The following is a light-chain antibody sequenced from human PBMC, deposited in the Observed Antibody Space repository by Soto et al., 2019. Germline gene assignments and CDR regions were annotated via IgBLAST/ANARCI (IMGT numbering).Light chain of an antibody. CDR3: RQNYGTPPLT. CDR2: AAS. Sequence: QVTNSAFALSASVGNRVTITCRASPSISSYLHWYQQKPGTAPKLLIYAASSLQSGVPSRFSGSGSGTDDTLTISSRLPAEDATDYCRQNYGTPPLTFGEGTKVDIK. J-gene: IGKJ4*01. CDR1: PSISSY. V-gene: IGKV1-39*01.